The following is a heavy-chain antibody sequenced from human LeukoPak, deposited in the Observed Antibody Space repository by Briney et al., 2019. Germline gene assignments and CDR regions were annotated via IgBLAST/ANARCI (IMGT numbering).Heavy chain of an antibody. J-gene: IGHJ4*02. CDR3: GRPLNSGWSHLHY. CDR2: IYPGDSDT. D-gene: IGHD6-19*01. V-gene: IGHV5-51*01. Sequence: GESLKISCKGSGDSFTSHWIGWVRQMPGKGLEWMGIIYPGDSDTRYSPSFQGQVTISADKSISTAYLQWNSLKASDTAMYYCGRPLNSGWSHLHYWGQGTQVTVSS. CDR1: GDSFTSHW.